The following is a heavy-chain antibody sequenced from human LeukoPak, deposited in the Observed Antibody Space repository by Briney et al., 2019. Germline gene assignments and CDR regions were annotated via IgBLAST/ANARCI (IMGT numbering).Heavy chain of an antibody. CDR1: GFTFSSYA. J-gene: IGHJ4*02. CDR3: ATPIAVAGPFDY. CDR2: ISGSGGST. Sequence: QPGRSLRLSCAASGFTFSSYAMSWVRQAPGKGLEWVSAISGSGGSTYYADSVKGRFTISRNNSKNTLYLQMNSLRAEDTAVYYCATPIAVAGPFDYWGQGTLVTVSS. D-gene: IGHD6-19*01. V-gene: IGHV3-23*01.